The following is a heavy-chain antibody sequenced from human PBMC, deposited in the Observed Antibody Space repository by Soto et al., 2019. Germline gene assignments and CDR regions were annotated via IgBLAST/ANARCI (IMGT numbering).Heavy chain of an antibody. J-gene: IGHJ4*02. V-gene: IGHV3-23*01. D-gene: IGHD6-19*01. CDR3: AHKKQWLEFDY. CDR2: LPERGSSP. Sequence: WGSLRIACASSGFTFINYAMSWVRQAPGKGLEWISALPERGSSPYYAESVKVRFTISRDNSKNTLYLQMNSLRAEDTAVYYCAHKKQWLEFDYWGQGTLVTVSS. CDR1: GFTFINYA.